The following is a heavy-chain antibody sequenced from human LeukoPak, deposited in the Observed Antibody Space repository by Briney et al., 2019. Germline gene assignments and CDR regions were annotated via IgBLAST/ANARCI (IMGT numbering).Heavy chain of an antibody. CDR1: GFTFSSYA. D-gene: IGHD3-22*01. V-gene: IGHV3-30-3*01. Sequence: GGSLRLSCAASGFTFSSYAVHWVRQAPGKGLEWVAVISTDGSNKYYADSVKGRFTISRDDSKNTLYLQMNSLRDEDTAVYYCARGFSVDNYYDNTDDAFDIWGQGTMVTVSS. CDR2: ISTDGSNK. J-gene: IGHJ3*02. CDR3: ARGFSVDNYYDNTDDAFDI.